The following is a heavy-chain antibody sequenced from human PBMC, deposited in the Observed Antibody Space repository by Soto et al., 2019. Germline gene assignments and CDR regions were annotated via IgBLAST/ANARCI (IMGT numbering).Heavy chain of an antibody. Sequence: EVQLLEYGGGLVQPGGSLRLSCAASGFTFSNNFMSWVRQAPGKGLEWVSSVSNSGSNTYYAESVKGRVTISRDNSNNTLYLQMNSLRAEDTALYYCARRGRTLPHYSYYMDVWGKGTTVTVSS. CDR2: VSNSGSNT. CDR3: ARRGRTLPHYSYYMDV. V-gene: IGHV3-23*01. CDR1: GFTFSNNF. J-gene: IGHJ6*03.